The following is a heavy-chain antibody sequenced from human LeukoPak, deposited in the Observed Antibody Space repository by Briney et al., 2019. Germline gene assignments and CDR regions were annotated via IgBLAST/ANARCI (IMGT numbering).Heavy chain of an antibody. Sequence: ASVKVSCKASGYTFTGYYMHWVRQAPGQGLEWMGWINPNSGGTNYAQKFQGRVTMTRDKSISTAYMELSRLRSDDTAVYYCARSDAATDYFDYWGQGTLVTVSS. D-gene: IGHD5-18*01. J-gene: IGHJ4*02. V-gene: IGHV1-2*02. CDR3: ARSDAATDYFDY. CDR2: INPNSGGT. CDR1: GYTFTGYY.